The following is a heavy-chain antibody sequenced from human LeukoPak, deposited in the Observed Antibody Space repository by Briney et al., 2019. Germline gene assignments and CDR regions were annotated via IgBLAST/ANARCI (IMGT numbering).Heavy chain of an antibody. CDR3: AREGSGYTYGYNDAFDL. V-gene: IGHV3-53*01. CDR2: IYSGDNT. J-gene: IGHJ3*01. D-gene: IGHD5-18*01. Sequence: GGSLRLSCAASGFSVSTNYMSWVRQAPGKGLEWVSVIYSGDNTYYADSVRGRFTISRDNSESTLYLQMSSLRADDTAVYFCAREGSGYTYGYNDAFDLWGQGTMVTVSS. CDR1: GFSVSTNY.